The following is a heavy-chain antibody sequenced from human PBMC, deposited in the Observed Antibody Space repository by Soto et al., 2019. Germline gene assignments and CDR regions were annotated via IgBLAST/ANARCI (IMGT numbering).Heavy chain of an antibody. CDR2: IYYSETT. J-gene: IGHJ5*02. V-gene: IGHV4-30-4*01. CDR1: GVSVTNGDYY. CDR3: ARQRRGGYWFDP. Sequence: SETLSLTCAVSGVSVTNGDYYWSWMRQSPGKGLEWIGNIYYSETTNYNLSLNSRLSISIDTSRNQFSLQLTSVTAADTAIYYCARQRRGGYWFDPWGQGTLVTVSS.